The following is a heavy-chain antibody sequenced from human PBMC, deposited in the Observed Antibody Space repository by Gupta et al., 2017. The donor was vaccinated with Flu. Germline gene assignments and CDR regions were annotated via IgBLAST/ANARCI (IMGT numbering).Heavy chain of an antibody. Sequence: PGKVLECVSVIRGNIAYICYSDSVKCRFTISRDNTKNSLYLQMNSLRPEDTAFYYYAKDPCAGWLDGGPRDVWGKWATVIVSA. D-gene: IGHD3-16*01. V-gene: IGHV3-9*01. J-gene: IGHJ6*04. CDR3: AKDPCAGWLDGGPRDV. CDR2: IRGNIAYI.